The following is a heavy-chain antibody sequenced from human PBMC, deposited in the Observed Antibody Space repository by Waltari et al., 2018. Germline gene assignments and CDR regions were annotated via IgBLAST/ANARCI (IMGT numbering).Heavy chain of an antibody. CDR2: ISYDGSNK. CDR1: GFTFSSYA. CDR3: ARDQGSSLDY. Sequence: QVQLVESGGGVVQPGRSLRLSCAASGFTFSSYAMHWVRQAPGKGLEWVAVISYDGSNKDYADSVKGRFTISRDNSKNTLYLQMNSLRAEDTAVYYCARDQGSSLDYWGQGTLVTVSS. D-gene: IGHD6-19*01. J-gene: IGHJ4*02. V-gene: IGHV3-30-3*01.